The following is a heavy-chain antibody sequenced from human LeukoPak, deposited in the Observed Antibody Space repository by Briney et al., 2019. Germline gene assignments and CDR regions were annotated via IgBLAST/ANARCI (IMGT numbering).Heavy chain of an antibody. CDR2: IYSGGST. J-gene: IGHJ4*02. D-gene: IGHD3-22*01. V-gene: IGHV3-66*02. Sequence: GGSLRLSCAASGFTVSSNYMSWVRQAPGKGLEWVSVIYSGGSTYYADSVKGRFTISRDNSKNTLYLQMNSLGAEDTAVYYCAYDSSGYYYGYWGQGTLVTVSS. CDR3: AYDSSGYYYGY. CDR1: GFTVSSNY.